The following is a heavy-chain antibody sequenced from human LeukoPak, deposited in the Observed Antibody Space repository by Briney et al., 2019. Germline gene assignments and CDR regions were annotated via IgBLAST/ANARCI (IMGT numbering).Heavy chain of an antibody. Sequence: PGGSLRLSCAASGFTFSSYGMHWVRQAPGKGLEWVAVISYDGSNKYYADSVKGRFTISRDNSKNTLYLQMNSLRAGDTAVYYCAKASDHWDGSGSYDYWGQGTLVTVSS. CDR1: GFTFSSYG. CDR3: AKASDHWDGSGSYDY. J-gene: IGHJ4*02. D-gene: IGHD3-10*01. V-gene: IGHV3-30*18. CDR2: ISYDGSNK.